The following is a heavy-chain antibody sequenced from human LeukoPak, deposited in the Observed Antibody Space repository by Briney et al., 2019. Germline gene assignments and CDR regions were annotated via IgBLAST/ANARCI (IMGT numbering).Heavy chain of an antibody. CDR3: ARAPPPNYDILTGYYNDGPRPYYYYGMDV. D-gene: IGHD3-9*01. CDR1: GFTFSTYW. Sequence: GGSLRLSCSASGFTFSTYWMSWVRQAPGKGLEWVANMKRDGSEIYYVDSVKGRFTISRDNAKNSLYLQMNSLRAEDTAVYYCARAPPPNYDILTGYYNDGPRPYYYYGMDVWGQGTTVTVSS. CDR2: MKRDGSEI. J-gene: IGHJ6*02. V-gene: IGHV3-7*03.